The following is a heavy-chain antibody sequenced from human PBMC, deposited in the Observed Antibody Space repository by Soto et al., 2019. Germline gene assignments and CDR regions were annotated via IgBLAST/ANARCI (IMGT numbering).Heavy chain of an antibody. Sequence: QVQLVESGGGVVQPGRSLRLSCAASGFTFSSYGMHWVRQAPGKGLEWVAVISYDGSNNYYADSVKGRFTISRDNSKNTLYLQMNSLRAEDTAVYYCARMGQYSYGYDYYYGMDVWGQGTTVTVSS. CDR1: GFTFSSYG. J-gene: IGHJ6*02. CDR3: ARMGQYSYGYDYYYGMDV. CDR2: ISYDGSNN. V-gene: IGHV3-30*03. D-gene: IGHD5-18*01.